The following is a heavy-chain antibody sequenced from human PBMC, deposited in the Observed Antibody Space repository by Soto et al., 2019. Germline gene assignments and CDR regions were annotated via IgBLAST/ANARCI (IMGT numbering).Heavy chain of an antibody. D-gene: IGHD2-2*01. J-gene: IGHJ4*02. CDR2: IDKSGGDT. Sequence: EVQLLESGGDLVQPGGSVRLSCAASGFTFTNYLMTWVRQAPGKGLEWVSSIDKSGGDTYYADSLKGRFTISRDNSKNTLYLQMNGLRAEDTALYYCAKDTYSRSWFFWGQGTLVTVSS. V-gene: IGHV3-23*05. CDR1: GFTFTNYL. CDR3: AKDTYSRSWFF.